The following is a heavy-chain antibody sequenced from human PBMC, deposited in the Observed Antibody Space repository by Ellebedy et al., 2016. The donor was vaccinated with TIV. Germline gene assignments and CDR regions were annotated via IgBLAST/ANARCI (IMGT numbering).Heavy chain of an antibody. CDR2: INQRGSDS. D-gene: IGHD2-21*02. CDR3: ARYGDYDFNS. CDR1: GFTFSAYW. V-gene: IGHV3-7*01. J-gene: IGHJ4*02. Sequence: GESLKISXAASGFTFSAYWMSWVRQAPGKGLEWLAKINQRGSDSYYVDSVRGRFTISRGNSRNSLYLQMNSLTSEDTAVYYCARYGDYDFNSWGQGTLVTVSS.